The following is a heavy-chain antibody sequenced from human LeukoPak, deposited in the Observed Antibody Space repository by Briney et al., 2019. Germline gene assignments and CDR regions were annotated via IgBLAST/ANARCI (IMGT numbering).Heavy chain of an antibody. CDR2: ISSSSSYI. J-gene: IGHJ4*02. Sequence: GGSLRLSCAASGFTFSDYSMNWVRKAPGKGLEWVSSISSSSSYIYYADSVKGRFTISRDNAKNSLYLQMNSLRAEDTAVYYCAASGSYYVFDYWGQGTLVTVSS. V-gene: IGHV3-21*01. CDR1: GFTFSDYS. CDR3: AASGSYYVFDY. D-gene: IGHD1-26*01.